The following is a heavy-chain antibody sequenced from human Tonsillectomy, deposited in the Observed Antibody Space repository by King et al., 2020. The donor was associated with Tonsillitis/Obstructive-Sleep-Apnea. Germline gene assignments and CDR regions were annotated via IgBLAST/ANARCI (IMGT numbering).Heavy chain of an antibody. D-gene: IGHD3-16*01. Sequence: VQLMESGGGVVQPGRSLRLSCAASGFTFSSYAMHWVRQAPGKGLEWVAVISYDGSNKYYADSVKGRFTISRDNSKNTLYLQMNSLRAEDTAVYYCARSYYDYIWGSSHPNHHWGQGTLVTVSS. CDR2: ISYDGSNK. J-gene: IGHJ5*02. CDR3: ARSYYDYIWGSSHPNHH. V-gene: IGHV3-30*01. CDR1: GFTFSSYA.